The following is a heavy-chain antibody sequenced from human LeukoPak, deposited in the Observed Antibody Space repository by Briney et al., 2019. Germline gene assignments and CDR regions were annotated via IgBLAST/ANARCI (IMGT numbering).Heavy chain of an antibody. V-gene: IGHV1-24*01. Sequence: ASMKVSCKVSGYTLTELSMHWVRQAPGKGLEWMGGFDPEDGETIYAQKFQGRVTMTEDTSTDTAYMELSSLRSEDTAVYYCATDQGPLCSSTSCQNWFDPWGQGTLVTVSS. D-gene: IGHD2-2*01. CDR1: GYTLTELS. J-gene: IGHJ5*02. CDR3: ATDQGPLCSSTSCQNWFDP. CDR2: FDPEDGET.